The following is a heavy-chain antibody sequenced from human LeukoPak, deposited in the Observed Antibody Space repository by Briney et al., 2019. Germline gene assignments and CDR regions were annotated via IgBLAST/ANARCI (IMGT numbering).Heavy chain of an antibody. CDR3: ARIGRYYDSSGSPRPFDY. Sequence: SETLSLTCAVYGGSFSGYYWSWIRQPPGKGLGWIGEINHSGSTNYNPSLKSRVTISVDTSKNQFSLKLSSVTAADTAVYYCARIGRYYDSSGSPRPFDYWGQGTLVTVSS. CDR2: INHSGST. D-gene: IGHD3-22*01. J-gene: IGHJ4*02. CDR1: GGSFSGYY. V-gene: IGHV4-34*01.